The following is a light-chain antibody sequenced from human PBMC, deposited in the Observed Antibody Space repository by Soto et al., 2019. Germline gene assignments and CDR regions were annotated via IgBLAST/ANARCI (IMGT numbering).Light chain of an antibody. V-gene: IGKV1-5*03. Sequence: DIQMTQSPSTLSGPVGDRVTITCRASQTISSWLAWYQQKPGKAPKLLIYKASTLKSGVPSRFSGSGSGTEFTLTISSLQPDDFGTYYCQHYNSYSEAFGQGTKVDIK. CDR1: QTISSW. J-gene: IGKJ1*01. CDR3: QHYNSYSEA. CDR2: KAS.